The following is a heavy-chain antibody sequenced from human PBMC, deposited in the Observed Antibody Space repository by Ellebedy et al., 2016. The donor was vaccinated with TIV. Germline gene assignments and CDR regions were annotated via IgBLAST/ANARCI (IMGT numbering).Heavy chain of an antibody. CDR1: GYKFTGYD. CDR3: VRDWNRSGYDY. CDR2: ISGYNGNT. Sequence: AASVKVSCKTSGYKFTGYDINWVRQAPGHGLEWVGWISGYNGNTNYAERFQDRVTVTRDTYTNTADMELRSLRSDDTAVYFCVRDWNRSGYDYWGQGTLVTVSS. D-gene: IGHD3-22*01. V-gene: IGHV1-18*01. J-gene: IGHJ4*02.